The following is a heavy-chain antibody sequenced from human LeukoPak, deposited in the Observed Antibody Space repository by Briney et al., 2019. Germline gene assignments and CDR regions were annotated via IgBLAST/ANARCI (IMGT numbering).Heavy chain of an antibody. Sequence: SETLSLTCTVSGGSISSYYWSWIRQPPGKGLEWIGYIYYSGSTNYNPSLKSRVTISVDTSKNQFSLKLSSVTAADTAVYYCAKSPSKYIQKGHYYYMDVWGKGTTVTVSS. CDR2: IYYSGST. V-gene: IGHV4-59*01. CDR3: AKSPSKYIQKGHYYYMDV. CDR1: GGSISSYY. D-gene: IGHD5-18*01. J-gene: IGHJ6*03.